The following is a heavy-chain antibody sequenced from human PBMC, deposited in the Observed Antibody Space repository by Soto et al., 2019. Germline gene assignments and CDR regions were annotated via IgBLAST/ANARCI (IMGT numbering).Heavy chain of an antibody. D-gene: IGHD5-12*01. CDR3: ARGVDWGGYEWSVCDY. CDR2: IYPGDSDT. V-gene: IGHV5-51*01. J-gene: IGHJ4*02. CDR1: GYSFTTHW. Sequence: PGESLTISCKGSGYSFTTHWIGWVRQMPGKGLEWMGIIYPGDSDTKYSPSFQGQVTISADKSISTAYLQWSSLKASDTAMYYFARGVDWGGYEWSVCDYWGQGTLVTVSS.